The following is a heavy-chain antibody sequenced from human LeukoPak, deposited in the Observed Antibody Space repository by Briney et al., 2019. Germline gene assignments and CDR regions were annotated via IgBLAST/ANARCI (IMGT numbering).Heavy chain of an antibody. J-gene: IGHJ5*02. Sequence: GRSLSLSCAASGFTFSNYGRHWVRQAPGKGLEWVAVMPYDGSNEYYADSVKGRFTNSRDNYKHTLYLQMNSLRAEDTPVYYCAKNVMPTIVAPASDPWGQGTLVTVSS. D-gene: IGHD2-2*01. CDR3: AKNVMPTIVAPASDP. CDR1: GFTFSNYG. CDR2: MPYDGSNE. V-gene: IGHV3-30*18.